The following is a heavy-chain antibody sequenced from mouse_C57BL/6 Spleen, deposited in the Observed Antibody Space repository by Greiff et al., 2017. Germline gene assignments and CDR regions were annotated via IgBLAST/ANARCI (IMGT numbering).Heavy chain of an antibody. J-gene: IGHJ4*01. CDR3: ARSVYYGNYPYAMDY. V-gene: IGHV1-19*01. CDR2: INPYNGGT. CDR1: GYTFTDYY. D-gene: IGHD2-1*01. Sequence: VQLQQSGPVLVKPGASVKMSCKASGYTFTDYYMNWVKQSHGKSLEWIGVINPYNGGTSYNQKFKGKATLTVDKSSSTAYMELNSLTSEDSAVYYYARSVYYGNYPYAMDYWGQGTSVTVSS.